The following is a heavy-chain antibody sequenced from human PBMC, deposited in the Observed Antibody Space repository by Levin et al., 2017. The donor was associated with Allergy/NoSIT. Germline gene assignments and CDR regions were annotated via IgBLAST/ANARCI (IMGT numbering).Heavy chain of an antibody. CDR1: GYTFTAYF. J-gene: IGHJ3*01. CDR3: ARDREVPGRGNALDV. V-gene: IGHV1-2*02. CDR2: INPKRGGT. Sequence: GESLKISCRASGYTFTAYFMHWVRQAPGQGLEWMGLINPKRGGTAYEQKFQGRVTMTSDTSTNTVYMELNSLTFGDTAIYYCARDREVPGRGNALDVWGQGTMVTVSS. D-gene: IGHD3-16*01.